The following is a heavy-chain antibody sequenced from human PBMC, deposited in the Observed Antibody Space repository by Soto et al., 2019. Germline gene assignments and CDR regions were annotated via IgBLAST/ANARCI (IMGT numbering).Heavy chain of an antibody. CDR2: IYYSGST. J-gene: IGHJ4*02. D-gene: IGHD3-22*01. CDR3: ARDSDSSGYYVI. CDR1: GGYISSYY. Sequence: SETLSLTCTVSGGYISSYYWSWIRQPPGKGLEWIGYIYYSGSTNYNPSLKSRVTISVDTSKNQFSLKLSSVTAADTAVYYCARDSDSSGYYVIWGQGTLVTVSS. V-gene: IGHV4-59*01.